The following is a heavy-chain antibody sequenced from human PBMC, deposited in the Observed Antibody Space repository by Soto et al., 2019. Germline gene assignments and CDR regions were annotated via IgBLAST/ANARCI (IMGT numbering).Heavy chain of an antibody. D-gene: IGHD5-12*01. V-gene: IGHV4-34*01. CDR3: AREAPHGGYGYDY. CDR1: GGSFSGYY. J-gene: IGHJ4*02. Sequence: QVQLQQWGAGLLKPSETLSLTCAVYGGSFSGYYWSWIRQPPGKGLEWIGEINHSGSTNYNPSLKSRVTISVDTSKNQFSLKLSSVTAADTAVYYCAREAPHGGYGYDYWGQGTLVTVSS. CDR2: INHSGST.